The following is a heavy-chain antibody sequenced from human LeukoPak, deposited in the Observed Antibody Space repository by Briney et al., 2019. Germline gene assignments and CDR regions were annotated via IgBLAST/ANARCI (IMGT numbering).Heavy chain of an antibody. CDR1: GLTPSSCA. CDR2: ISGSGDIT. CDR3: AARPTTTVVAPTDF. J-gene: IGHJ4*02. D-gene: IGHD4-11*01. V-gene: IGHV3-23*01. Sequence: GGSLRLSCAASGLTPSSCAMTWVRQAPEKGLEWVAGISGSGDITYYADSVKGRFTISRDNSKSTLYLQMTNMRVDDTATYYCAARPTTTVVAPTDFWGQGVLVTVSS.